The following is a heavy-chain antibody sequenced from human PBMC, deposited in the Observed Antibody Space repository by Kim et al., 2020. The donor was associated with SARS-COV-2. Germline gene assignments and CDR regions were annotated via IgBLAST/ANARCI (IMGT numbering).Heavy chain of an antibody. CDR1: GGTFSSYA. V-gene: IGHV1-69*13. CDR2: IIPIFGTA. Sequence: SVKVSCKASGGTFSSYAISWVRQAPGQGLEWMGGIIPIFGTANYAQKFQGRFTITADESTSTAYMELSSLRSEDTAVYYCARDLRYYYYYGMDVWGQGTTVTVSS. J-gene: IGHJ6*02. CDR3: ARDLRYYYYYGMDV.